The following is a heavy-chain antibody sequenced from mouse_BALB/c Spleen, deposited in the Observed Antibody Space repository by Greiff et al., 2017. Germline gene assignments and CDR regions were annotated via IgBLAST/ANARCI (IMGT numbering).Heavy chain of an antibody. V-gene: IGHV2-6-7*01. CDR3: AREEWGNQYYYAMDY. Sequence: QVQLQQSGPGLVAPSQSLSITCTVSGFSLTGYGVNWVRQPPGKGLEWLGMIWGDGSTDYNSALKSRLSISKDNSKSQVFLKMNSLQTDDTARYYCAREEWGNQYYYAMDYWGQGTSVTVSS. CDR2: IWGDGST. J-gene: IGHJ4*01. CDR1: GFSLTGYG. D-gene: IGHD2-1*01.